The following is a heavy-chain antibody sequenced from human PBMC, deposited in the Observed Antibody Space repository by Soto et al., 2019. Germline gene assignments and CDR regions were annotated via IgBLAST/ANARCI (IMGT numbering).Heavy chain of an antibody. CDR1: GFNVSSTS. J-gene: IGHJ4*02. CDR3: AREGSGSSTSFDY. CDR2: IYSGAGT. Sequence: VQPVESGGGLVQPGGSLRLSCAASGFNVSSTSMSWVRQAPGKGLEWVSVIYSGAGTHYAGSVKGRFTISRDTSKNTLYLQMNSLRVEETAVYYCAREGSGSSTSFDYWGQGTLVTVSS. V-gene: IGHV3-66*01. D-gene: IGHD2-2*01.